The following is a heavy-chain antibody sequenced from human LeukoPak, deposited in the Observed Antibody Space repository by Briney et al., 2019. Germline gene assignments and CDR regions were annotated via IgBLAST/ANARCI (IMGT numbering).Heavy chain of an antibody. CDR3: ARDLASTTGQNWFDP. CDR1: GGSISSGGYY. CDR2: IYYSGST. Sequence: SQTLSLTCTVSGGSISSGGYYWSWIRQHPGKGLEWIGYIYYSGSTYYNPSLKSRVTISVDTSKNQFSLKLSSVTAADTAVYYCARDLASTTGQNWFDPWGQGTLVTVSS. D-gene: IGHD4-11*01. V-gene: IGHV4-31*03. J-gene: IGHJ5*02.